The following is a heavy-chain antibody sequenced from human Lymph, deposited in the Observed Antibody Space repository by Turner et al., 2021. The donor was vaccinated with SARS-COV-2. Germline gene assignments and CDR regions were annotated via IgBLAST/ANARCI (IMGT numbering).Heavy chain of an antibody. Sequence: QVQLQESGPGLVQPSQTLSLPFTVSGGSISSGDYYWSWIRQPPGKGLEWIGYIYYSGSTYYNPSLKSRVTISVDTSKNQFSLKLSSVTAADTAVYYCARVVGLRRAYFDYWGQGTLVTVSS. V-gene: IGHV4-30-4*01. J-gene: IGHJ4*02. CDR3: ARVVGLRRAYFDY. D-gene: IGHD4-17*01. CDR2: IYYSGST. CDR1: GGSISSGDYY.